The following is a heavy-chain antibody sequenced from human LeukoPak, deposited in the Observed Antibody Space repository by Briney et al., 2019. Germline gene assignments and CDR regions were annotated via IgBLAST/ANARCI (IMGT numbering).Heavy chain of an antibody. CDR2: ISSSGSTI. Sequence: PGGSLRLSCAASGFTFSDYYMSWIRQARGKGLEWVSNISSSGSTIYYADSVKGRFTICRDNAKNSLYLQMNSLTAEDTAVYYCARPIRGMDYSSPFDYWGQGTLVTVSS. J-gene: IGHJ4*02. V-gene: IGHV3-11*04. CDR1: GFTFSDYY. D-gene: IGHD4-11*01. CDR3: ARPIRGMDYSSPFDY.